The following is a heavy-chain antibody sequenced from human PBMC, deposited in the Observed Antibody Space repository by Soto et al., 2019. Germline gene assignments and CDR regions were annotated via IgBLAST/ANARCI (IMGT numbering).Heavy chain of an antibody. CDR2: ISSNSAYI. Sequence: GGSLRLSCAASGFTFRSFTMNWVRQAPGKGLEWVSTISSNSAYIYYTDALRGRFTISRDNAKNSPHLQMNSLRAEDTAVYYCTRDASRDSSARGWFDPWGPGTLVTVSS. CDR1: GFTFRSFT. D-gene: IGHD6-13*01. J-gene: IGHJ5*02. CDR3: TRDASRDSSARGWFDP. V-gene: IGHV3-21*01.